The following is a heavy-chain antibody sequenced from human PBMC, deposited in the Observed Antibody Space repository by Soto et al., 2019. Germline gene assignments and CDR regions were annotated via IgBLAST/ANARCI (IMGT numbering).Heavy chain of an antibody. CDR2: TSGGGDIT. J-gene: IGHJ4*02. V-gene: IGHV3-23*01. CDR3: EKGISGWSEFGY. CDR1: GFTFSNYA. Sequence: GGSLRLSCTASGFTFSNYAMSWVRQAPGKGLEWVSVTSGGGDITYYADSVKGRFSISRDNSKNTLYLQMNSLRVEETAVYYCEKGISGWSEFGYWGQGALVTVSS. D-gene: IGHD6-19*01.